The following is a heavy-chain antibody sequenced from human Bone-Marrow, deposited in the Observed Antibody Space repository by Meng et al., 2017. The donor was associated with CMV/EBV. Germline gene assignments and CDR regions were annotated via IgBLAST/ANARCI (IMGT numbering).Heavy chain of an antibody. CDR1: GGSFSDFY. J-gene: IGHJ4*02. V-gene: IGHV4-34*01. Sequence: SETLSLTCAVFGGSFSDFYWTWIRQPPGKGLEWLGEVSHSGSTNYNPSLKSRVSISVDTAKNQFSLKLNSVTAADTAVYFCASRYSSSRTHQHYWGQGTLVTVSS. D-gene: IGHD6-13*01. CDR3: ASRYSSSRTHQHY. CDR2: VSHSGST.